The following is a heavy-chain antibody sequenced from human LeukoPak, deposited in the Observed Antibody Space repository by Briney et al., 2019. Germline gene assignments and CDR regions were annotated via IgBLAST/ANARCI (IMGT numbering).Heavy chain of an antibody. CDR2: ISGSGGST. CDR3: AKGQNIRQGVAVGRGYYFDY. J-gene: IGHJ4*02. V-gene: IGHV3-23*01. D-gene: IGHD6-25*01. Sequence: PGGSLRLSCAASGFTFSSYAMSWVRQAPGKGLEWVSAISGSGGSTYYADSVKGRFTISRDSSKNTLYLQMNSLRAEDTAVYYCAKGQNIRQGVAVGRGYYFDYWGQGTLVTVSS. CDR1: GFTFSSYA.